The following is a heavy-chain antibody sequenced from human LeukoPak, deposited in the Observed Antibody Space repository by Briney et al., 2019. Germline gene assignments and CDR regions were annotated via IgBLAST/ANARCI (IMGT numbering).Heavy chain of an antibody. V-gene: IGHV4-31*03. CDR3: ARDDVAAANFDY. CDR1: GGSISSGGYY. J-gene: IGHJ4*02. D-gene: IGHD6-13*01. Sequence: PSETLSLTCTVSGGSISSGGYYWSWIRQHPGKGLEWIGYIYYSGSTYYNPSLKSRVTISVDTSKNQFSLKLSSVTAADTAVYYCARDDVAAANFDYWGQGTLVTVSS. CDR2: IYYSGST.